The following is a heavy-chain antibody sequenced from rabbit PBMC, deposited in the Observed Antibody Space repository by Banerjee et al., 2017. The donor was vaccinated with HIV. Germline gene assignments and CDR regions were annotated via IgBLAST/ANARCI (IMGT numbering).Heavy chain of an antibody. J-gene: IGHJ4*01. CDR2: IYTAGGTT. D-gene: IGHD6-1*01. CDR3: VREAGYGGYGDGNL. Sequence: QLKETGGGLVQPGGSLTLSCKASGFDFTSDYMSWVRQAPGKGLEWIGLIYTAGGTTDYASWVNGRFTISSDNAQNTVDLQMNSLTAADTATYFCVREAGYGGYGDGNLWGQGTLVTVS. CDR1: GFDFTSDY. V-gene: IGHV1S7*01.